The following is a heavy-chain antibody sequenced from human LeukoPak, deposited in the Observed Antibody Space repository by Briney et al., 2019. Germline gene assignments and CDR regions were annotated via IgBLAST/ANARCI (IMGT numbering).Heavy chain of an antibody. Sequence: SVKVSCKASGGTFSSYAISWVRQAPGQGLEWMGRIIPIFGTANYAQKFQGRVTITTDESTSPAYMELSSLRSEDTAVYYCASSPPSGSYSGGEAFDIWGQGTMVTVSS. CDR1: GGTFSSYA. CDR2: IIPIFGTA. J-gene: IGHJ3*02. V-gene: IGHV1-69*05. D-gene: IGHD1-26*01. CDR3: ASSPPSGSYSGGEAFDI.